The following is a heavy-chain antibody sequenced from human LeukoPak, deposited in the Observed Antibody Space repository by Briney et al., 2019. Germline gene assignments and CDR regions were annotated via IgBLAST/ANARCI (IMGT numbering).Heavy chain of an antibody. CDR3: ARRLQLWFGIDY. J-gene: IGHJ4*02. D-gene: IGHD5-18*01. Sequence: SETLSLTCAVSGGSISSGGYYWSWIRQPPGKGLEWIGEINHSGSTNYNPSLKSRVTISVDTSKNQFSLKLSSVTAADTAVYYCARRLQLWFGIDYWGQGTLVTVSS. CDR2: INHSGST. V-gene: IGHV4-34*01. CDR1: GGSISSGGYY.